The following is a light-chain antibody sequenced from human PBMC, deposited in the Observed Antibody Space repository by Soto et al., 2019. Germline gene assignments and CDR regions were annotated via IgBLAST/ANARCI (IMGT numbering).Light chain of an antibody. CDR3: QQFHYWWT. J-gene: IGKJ1*01. CDR2: DAS. V-gene: IGKV3-15*01. CDR1: QNIDNK. Sequence: ILLTQSPATLSVSAGERAPLSCRASQNIDNKLVWYQQKPGQVPRLLIYDASTRATGIPARFSGSGSGTEFTLTISSLQSEDFAFYYCQQFHYWWTFGQGTNVDIK.